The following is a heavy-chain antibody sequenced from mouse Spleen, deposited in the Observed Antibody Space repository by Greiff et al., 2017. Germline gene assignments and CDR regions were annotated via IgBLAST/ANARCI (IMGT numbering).Heavy chain of an antibody. D-gene: IGHD1-1*01. CDR1: GYAFSSYW. V-gene: IGHV1-80*01. Sequence: QVQLQQSGAELVKPGASVKISCKASGYAFSSYWMNWVKQRPGKGLEWIGQIYPGDGDTNYNGKFKGKATLTADKSSSTAYMQLSSLTSEDSAVYFCARRYYYGSSPYAMDYWGQGTSVTVSS. CDR3: ARRYYYGSSPYAMDY. CDR2: IYPGDGDT. J-gene: IGHJ4*01.